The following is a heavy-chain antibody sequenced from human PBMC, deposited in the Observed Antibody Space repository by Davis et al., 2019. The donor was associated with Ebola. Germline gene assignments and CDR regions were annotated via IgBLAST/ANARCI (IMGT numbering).Heavy chain of an antibody. J-gene: IGHJ5*02. D-gene: IGHD3-3*01. CDR3: ARVNYDFWSGYYTGNWFDP. CDR2: ISHGGVS. CDR1: GGSFSDYF. V-gene: IGHV4-34*01. Sequence: SETLSLTCAVYGGSFSDYFWSWIRQSPRKGLEWIGKISHGGVSDYNPSLRSRVTISVDTSKNQFSLKLSSVTAADTAVYYCARVNYDFWSGYYTGNWFDPWGQGTLVTVSS.